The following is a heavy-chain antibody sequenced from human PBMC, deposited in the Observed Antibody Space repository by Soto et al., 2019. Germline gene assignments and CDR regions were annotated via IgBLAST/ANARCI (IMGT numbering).Heavy chain of an antibody. V-gene: IGHV4-61*01. CDR3: ARESREFTESFLH. D-gene: IGHD3-10*01. J-gene: IGHJ1*01. Sequence: QVQLQESGPGLLKPSETLSLTCTVSGGSVKSGNYYWSWIRQPPGKGLEWIGYVYITTTTNYNPSLKRRVTMSLDTSKNQFSLKLTSVTAADTAVYYCARESREFTESFLHWGQGALVTVSS. CDR1: GGSVKSGNYY. CDR2: VYITTTT.